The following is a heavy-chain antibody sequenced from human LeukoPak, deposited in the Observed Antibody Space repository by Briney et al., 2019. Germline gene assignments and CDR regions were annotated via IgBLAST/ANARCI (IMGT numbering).Heavy chain of an antibody. CDR2: ISYDGSNK. V-gene: IGHV3-30-3*01. CDR3: ARDSGEGGLDY. CDR1: GFTFSSYT. Sequence: GGSLRLSCAASGFTFSSYTMHWVRQAPGKGLEWVAVISYDGSNKYYADSVKGRFTISRDNSKNTLYLQMNSLRAEDTAVYYCARDSGEGGLDYWGQGTLVTVSS. D-gene: IGHD1-14*01. J-gene: IGHJ4*02.